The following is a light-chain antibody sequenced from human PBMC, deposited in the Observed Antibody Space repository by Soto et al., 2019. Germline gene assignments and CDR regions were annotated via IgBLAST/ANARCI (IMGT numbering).Light chain of an antibody. CDR1: SGHSSYI. Sequence: QPVLTQSSSASASLGSSVKLTCTLSSGHSSYIIAWHQQQPGKAPRYLMKLEGSGSYNKGSGVPDRFSGSSSGADRYLTSSNLGFEDEADYYCETWDSNTHVFGGGTKLTVL. V-gene: IGLV4-60*02. J-gene: IGLJ3*02. CDR2: LEGSGSY. CDR3: ETWDSNTHV.